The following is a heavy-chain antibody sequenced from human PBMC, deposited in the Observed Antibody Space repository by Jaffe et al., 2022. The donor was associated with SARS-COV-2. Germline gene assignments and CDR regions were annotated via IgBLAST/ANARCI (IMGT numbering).Heavy chain of an antibody. V-gene: IGHV3-23*01. CDR2: ISGSGGST. D-gene: IGHD5-18*01. CDR1: GFTFSSYA. J-gene: IGHJ4*02. Sequence: EVQLLESGGGLVQPGGSLRLSCAASGFTFSSYAMSWVRQAPGKGLEWVSAISGSGGSTYYADSVKGRFTISRDNSKNTLYLQMNSLRAEDTAVYYCAKDRAKRGYSYDLGYFDYWGQGTLVTVSS. CDR3: AKDRAKRGYSYDLGYFDY.